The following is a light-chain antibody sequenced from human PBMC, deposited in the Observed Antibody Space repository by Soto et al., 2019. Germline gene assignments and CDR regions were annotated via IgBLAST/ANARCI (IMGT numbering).Light chain of an antibody. CDR2: DAS. CDR3: KQDNSYFQT. Sequence: DIQMTQSPSTLSASVGDRVSITCRASQSIGRWLAWYQQKSGKAPKLLIFDASGLVSGVPSRFGGSGSGTKFTLTISSLQPDDVATPYSKQDNSYFQTYGQGTKVDIK. CDR1: QSIGRW. J-gene: IGKJ1*01. V-gene: IGKV1-5*01.